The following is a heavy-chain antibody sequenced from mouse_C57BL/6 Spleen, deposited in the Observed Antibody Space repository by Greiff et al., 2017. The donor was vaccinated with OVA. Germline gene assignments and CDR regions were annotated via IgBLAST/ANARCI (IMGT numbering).Heavy chain of an antibody. D-gene: IGHD3-2*02. CDR3: ARGGGQLTQRRAMDY. Sequence: EVQLVESGGGLVKPGGSLKLSCAASGFTFSSYAMSWVRQTPEKRLEWVATISDGGSYTYYPDNVKGRFTISRDNAKNDLYLQMSHLKSEDTAMYYGARGGGQLTQRRAMDYWGQGTSVTVSS. CDR1: GFTFSSYA. CDR2: ISDGGSYT. J-gene: IGHJ4*01. V-gene: IGHV5-4*01.